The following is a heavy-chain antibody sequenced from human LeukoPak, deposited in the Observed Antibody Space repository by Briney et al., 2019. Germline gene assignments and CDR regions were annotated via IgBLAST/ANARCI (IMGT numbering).Heavy chain of an antibody. Sequence: SSETLSLTCAVYGGPFSGYYWSWIRQPPGKGLEWIGSIYYSGSTYYNPSLKSRVTIPVDTSKNQFSLKLSSVTAADTAVYYCARDETYYDFWSGYYTGYYGMDVWGQGTTVTVSS. CDR3: ARDETYYDFWSGYYTGYYGMDV. CDR2: IYYSGST. V-gene: IGHV4-34*01. CDR1: GGPFSGYY. D-gene: IGHD3-3*01. J-gene: IGHJ6*02.